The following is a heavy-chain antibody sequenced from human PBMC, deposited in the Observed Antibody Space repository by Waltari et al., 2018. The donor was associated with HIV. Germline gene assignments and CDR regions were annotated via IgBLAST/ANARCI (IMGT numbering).Heavy chain of an antibody. J-gene: IGHJ4*02. V-gene: IGHV3-53*01. Sequence: VQLVESGGGLIQPGGSLSLSCAASGFSVSDNYMGWVRQAPGKRPEWVSVVYLGGSTDYADSVRGRFTTSRDESKNMLYLQMNSLRAEDTAVYDCARALTRGLWDSWGQGTLVSVSS. CDR2: VYLGGST. D-gene: IGHD2-2*01. CDR1: GFSVSDNY. CDR3: ARALTRGLWDS.